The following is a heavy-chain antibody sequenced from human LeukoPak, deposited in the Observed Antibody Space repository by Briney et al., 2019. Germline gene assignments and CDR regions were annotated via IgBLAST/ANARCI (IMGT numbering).Heavy chain of an antibody. CDR3: ARGVAVAETHDYYYYGMDV. Sequence: PGGSLRLSCAASGFTFSSYDMHWVRQATGKGLEWVSAIGTAGDTYYPGSVKGRFTISRENAKNSLYIQMNSMRAGDTAVYYCARGVAVAETHDYYYYGMDVWGQGTTVTVSS. J-gene: IGHJ6*02. CDR2: IGTAGDT. V-gene: IGHV3-13*01. D-gene: IGHD6-19*01. CDR1: GFTFSSYD.